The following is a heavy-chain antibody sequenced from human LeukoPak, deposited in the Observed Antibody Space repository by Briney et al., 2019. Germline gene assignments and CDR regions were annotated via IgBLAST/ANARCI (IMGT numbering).Heavy chain of an antibody. Sequence: GASVKVSCKASGYTFTGYYMHWVRQAPGQGLEWMGWINPNSGGTNYAQKFQGRVTMTRDTSISTAYMELSRLRSDDTAVYYCARAFTLLPRGGNSPSHWGQGTMVTVSS. D-gene: IGHD4-23*01. CDR2: INPNSGGT. V-gene: IGHV1-2*02. CDR3: ARAFTLLPRGGNSPSH. CDR1: GYTFTGYY. J-gene: IGHJ3*01.